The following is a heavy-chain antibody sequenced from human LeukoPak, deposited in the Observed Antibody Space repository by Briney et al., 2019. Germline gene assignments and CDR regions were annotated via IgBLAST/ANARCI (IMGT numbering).Heavy chain of an antibody. Sequence: GGPLRLLCTASEFSFSDYYIICIRHAPGQGLEWISYISRRNPYISDADSVKLRFTISRDNAKHLLFLQMNSLRVADTALSYCPRGGTGAFDSWGQGILVPASS. D-gene: IGHD2-8*02. CDR1: EFSFSDYY. CDR3: PRGGTGAFDS. V-gene: IGHV3-11*06. J-gene: IGHJ4*02. CDR2: ISRRNPYI.